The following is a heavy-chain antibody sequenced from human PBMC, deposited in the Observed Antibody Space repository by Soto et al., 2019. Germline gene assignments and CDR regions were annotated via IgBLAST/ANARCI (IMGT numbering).Heavy chain of an antibody. D-gene: IGHD6-19*01. CDR3: ARYGYSSGWYHWYFDF. V-gene: IGHV1-3*01. CDR2: INAGTGNT. J-gene: IGHJ2*01. Sequence: ASVKVSCKASGYTFSNYGIHWVRPAPGQRLEWRGWINAGTGNTKYSEKFQGRVTITRDTSASTAYMELSSLRSEDTAVYYCARYGYSSGWYHWYFDFWG. CDR1: GYTFSNYG.